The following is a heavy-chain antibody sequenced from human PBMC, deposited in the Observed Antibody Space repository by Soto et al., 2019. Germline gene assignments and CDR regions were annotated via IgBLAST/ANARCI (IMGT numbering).Heavy chain of an antibody. Sequence: SETLSLTCAVSGGSISSGGYSWSLILQPPWKGLEWIGYIYHSGSTYYNPSLKIRVTISVDRSKNQFYLKLSSVTAADTDVYYCARGYCSGGSCYSEWFDPWGQGTLVTVSS. CDR1: GGSISSGGYS. CDR3: ARGYCSGGSCYSEWFDP. J-gene: IGHJ5*02. V-gene: IGHV4-30-2*01. D-gene: IGHD2-15*01. CDR2: IYHSGST.